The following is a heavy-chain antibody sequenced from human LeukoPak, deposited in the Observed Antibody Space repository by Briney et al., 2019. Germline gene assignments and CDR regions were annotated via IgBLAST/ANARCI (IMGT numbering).Heavy chain of an antibody. D-gene: IGHD3-10*01. V-gene: IGHV1-18*04. J-gene: IGHJ4*02. CDR3: ARTPYYGSGSYYIF. CDR1: GYTFTSYG. CDR2: ISAYNGNT. Sequence: GASVTVSCKASGYTFTSYGISWVRQAPGQGLEWMGWISAYNGNTNYAQKLQGRVTMTTDTSTSTAYMELRSLRSDDTAVYYCARTPYYGSGSYYIFWGQGTLVTVSS.